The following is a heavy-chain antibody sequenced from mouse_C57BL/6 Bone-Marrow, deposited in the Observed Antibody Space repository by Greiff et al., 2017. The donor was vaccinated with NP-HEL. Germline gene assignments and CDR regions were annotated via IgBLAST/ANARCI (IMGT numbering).Heavy chain of an antibody. CDR2: IDPSDSYT. Sequence: QVQIQQPGAELVKPGASVKLSCKASGYTFTSYWMQWVKQRPGQGLEWIGEIDPSDSYTNYNQKFKGKATLTVDTSSSTAYMQLSSLTSEDSAVYYCARDDGYYFDYWGQGTTLTVSS. J-gene: IGHJ2*01. CDR3: ARDDGYYFDY. CDR1: GYTFTSYW. V-gene: IGHV1-50*01. D-gene: IGHD2-3*01.